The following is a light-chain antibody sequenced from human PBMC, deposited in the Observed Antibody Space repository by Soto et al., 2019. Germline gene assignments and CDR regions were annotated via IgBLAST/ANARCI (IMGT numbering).Light chain of an antibody. V-gene: IGKV3-20*01. Sequence: EIVLTQSPGTLSLSPGERATLSCRASQSVSNSFLAWYQQKPGQAHRLLIFGASSRATGIPDRFSGSGSGTDFTLIISSLETEDFAVYYCQQYGSSIQPVGGGTKVDIX. CDR2: GAS. CDR1: QSVSNSF. CDR3: QQYGSSIQP. J-gene: IGKJ4*01.